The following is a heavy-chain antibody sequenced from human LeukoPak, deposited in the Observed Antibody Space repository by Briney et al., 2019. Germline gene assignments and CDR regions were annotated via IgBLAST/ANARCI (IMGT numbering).Heavy chain of an antibody. CDR3: ARDPVPAAILDNYYYYGMDV. V-gene: IGHV4-30-4*01. Sequence: PSETLSLTCAVYGGSFSDYYWSWIRQPPGKGLEWIGYIYYSGSTYYNPSLKSRVTILVDTSKNQFSLKLSSVTAADTAVYYCARDPVPAAILDNYYYYGMDVWGQGTTVTVSS. CDR2: IYYSGST. D-gene: IGHD2-2*01. CDR1: GGSFSDYY. J-gene: IGHJ6*02.